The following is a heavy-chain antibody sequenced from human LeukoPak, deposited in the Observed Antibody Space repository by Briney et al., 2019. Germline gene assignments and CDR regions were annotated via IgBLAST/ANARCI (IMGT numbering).Heavy chain of an antibody. J-gene: IGHJ6*02. V-gene: IGHV7-4-1*02. CDR2: INTNTGNP. Sequence: ASVKVSCKASGYTFTNYAMNWVRQAPGQGLEWMGWINTNTGNPTYAQGFTGRFVFSLDTSVSTAYLQISSLKAEDTAVYYCARRAAAEYYYGMDVWGQGTTVTVSS. CDR1: GYTFTNYA. D-gene: IGHD6-13*01. CDR3: ARRAAAEYYYGMDV.